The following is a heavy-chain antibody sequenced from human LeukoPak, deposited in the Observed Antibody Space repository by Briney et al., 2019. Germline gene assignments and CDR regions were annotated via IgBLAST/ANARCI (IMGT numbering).Heavy chain of an antibody. CDR1: GFTFSSYA. CDR2: ISGSGGST. Sequence: GGSLRLSCAASGFTFSSYAMSWVRQAPGKGLEWVSAISGSGGSTYYADSVKGRFTISRDNSKNTLYLQMNSLRAEDTAVYYCAKKTYYDFWSGDNWFDPWGQGTLVTVSS. V-gene: IGHV3-23*01. J-gene: IGHJ5*02. D-gene: IGHD3-3*01. CDR3: AKKTYYDFWSGDNWFDP.